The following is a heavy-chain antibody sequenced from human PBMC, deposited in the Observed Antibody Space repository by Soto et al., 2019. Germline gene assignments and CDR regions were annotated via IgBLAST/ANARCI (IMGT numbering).Heavy chain of an antibody. V-gene: IGHV3-23*01. CDR2: ISGSGGST. CDR3: AKGGIYDWNRVLSD. Sequence: EVQLLESGGGLVQPGRSLRLSCAASGFPFNSYAMSWVGQAPGKGLEWVPTISGSGGSTYYADSVKGQFTISRDNFKNTLYVQMNSLRGEDTAIYYCAKGGIYDWNRVLSDWGQGTLVTVSS. J-gene: IGHJ4*02. D-gene: IGHD1-20*01. CDR1: GFPFNSYA.